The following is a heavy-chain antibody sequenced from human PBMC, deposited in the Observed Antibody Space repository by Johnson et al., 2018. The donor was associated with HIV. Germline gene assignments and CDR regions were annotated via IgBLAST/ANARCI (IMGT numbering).Heavy chain of an antibody. CDR2: IKQDGSEK. D-gene: IGHD7-27*01. CDR1: GFTFSSYW. J-gene: IGHJ3*02. Sequence: VQLVESGGGVVQPGGSLRLSCAASGFTFSSYWMSWVRQAPGKGLEWVANIKQDGSEKYYVDSVKGRFTISRDNAKNSLYLQMNSLRAEDTAVYYCAKLGRALFDAFDIWGQGTMVTVSS. CDR3: AKLGRALFDAFDI. V-gene: IGHV3-7*05.